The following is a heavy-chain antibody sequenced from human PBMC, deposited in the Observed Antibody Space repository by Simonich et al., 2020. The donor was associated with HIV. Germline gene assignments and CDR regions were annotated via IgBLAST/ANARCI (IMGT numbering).Heavy chain of an antibody. Sequence: QMQLQQWGAGLLKPSETLSLTCAVYGGPFSGYYWSWIRQPPGKGLEWIGEINHSGSTNYNPSLKSRATISVDTSKNQFSLKLSSVTAADTAVYSCARGIPRNYYYFYYMDVWGKGTTVIVSS. CDR1: GGPFSGYY. V-gene: IGHV4-34*01. J-gene: IGHJ6*03. D-gene: IGHD1-1*01. CDR2: INHSGST. CDR3: ARGIPRNYYYFYYMDV.